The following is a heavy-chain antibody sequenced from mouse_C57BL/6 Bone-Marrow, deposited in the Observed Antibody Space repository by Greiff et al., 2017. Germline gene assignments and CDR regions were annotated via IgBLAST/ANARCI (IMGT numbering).Heavy chain of an antibody. CDR3: ARSGPLGRSFDY. D-gene: IGHD4-1*01. V-gene: IGHV1-55*01. J-gene: IGHJ2*01. Sequence: VKLQQPGAELVKPGASVKMSCKASGYTFTSYWITWVKQRPGQGLEWIGDIYPTSGRTNYNEKFKSKAILTVDTSSNTAYMQLSSLTSEESAVFYCARSGPLGRSFDYWGQGTTLTVAS. CDR1: GYTFTSYW. CDR2: IYPTSGRT.